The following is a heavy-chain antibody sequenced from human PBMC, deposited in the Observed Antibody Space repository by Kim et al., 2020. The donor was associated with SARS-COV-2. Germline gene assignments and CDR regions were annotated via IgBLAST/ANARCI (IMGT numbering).Heavy chain of an antibody. Sequence: SETLSLTCTVSGGSISSSSYYWGWIRQPPGKGLEWIGSIYYSGSTYYNPSLKSRVTISVDTSKNQFSLKLSSVTAADTAVYYCASSPGYSSGWYYNYWGQGTLVTVSS. CDR3: ASSPGYSSGWYYNY. CDR1: GGSISSSSYY. CDR2: IYYSGST. D-gene: IGHD6-19*01. V-gene: IGHV4-39*01. J-gene: IGHJ4*02.